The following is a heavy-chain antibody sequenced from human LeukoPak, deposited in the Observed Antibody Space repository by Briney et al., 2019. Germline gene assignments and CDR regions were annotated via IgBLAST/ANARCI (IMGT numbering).Heavy chain of an antibody. D-gene: IGHD3-22*01. J-gene: IGHJ4*02. CDR3: AKTSDYYFSFDY. V-gene: IGHV3-7*05. CDR2: IKQDGTEK. CDR1: GFTFNIYW. Sequence: PGGSLRLSCAASGFTFNIYWMSWVRQAPGKGLEWVANIKQDGTEKYYVDSVKGRFTISRDNAKNSLYLQMNSLRAEDTAVYYCAKTSDYYFSFDYWGQGTLVTVSS.